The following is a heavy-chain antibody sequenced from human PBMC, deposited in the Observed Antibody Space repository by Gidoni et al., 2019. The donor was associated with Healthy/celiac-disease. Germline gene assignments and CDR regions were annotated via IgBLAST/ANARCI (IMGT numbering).Heavy chain of an antibody. CDR3: ARTGRNTPSDY. V-gene: IGHV4-31*03. J-gene: IGHJ4*02. CDR1: GRSISSGGYY. Sequence: QVQLQESAPGLVKPSQTLSPTCTVSGRSISSGGYYWSWICQHPGKGLEWIGSIYYSGSTYYNPSLKSRVTISVDTYKNQFSLKLSSVTAADTAVYYCARTGRNTPSDYWGQGTLVTVSS. CDR2: IYYSGST.